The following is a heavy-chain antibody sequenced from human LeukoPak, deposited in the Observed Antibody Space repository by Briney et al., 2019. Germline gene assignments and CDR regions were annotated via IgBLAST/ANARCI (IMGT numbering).Heavy chain of an antibody. Sequence: ASVKVSSTVSGYTLTELSMHWVRQAPGKGLEWMGGFDPEDGETIYAQKFQGRVTMTEDMELSSLRSEDTAVYYCATGGRGYGDPRDYWGQGTLVTVSS. CDR1: GYTLTELS. CDR3: ATGGRGYGDPRDY. J-gene: IGHJ4*02. CDR2: FDPEDGET. V-gene: IGHV1-24*01. D-gene: IGHD4-17*01.